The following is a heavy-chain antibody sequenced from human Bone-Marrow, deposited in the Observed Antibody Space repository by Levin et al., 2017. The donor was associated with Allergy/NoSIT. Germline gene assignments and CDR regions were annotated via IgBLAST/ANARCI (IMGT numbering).Heavy chain of an antibody. CDR1: GYXXXGYG. Sequence: ASVKVSCKASGYXXXGYGXXXXXXXXXXGLEWMGWISAYSGNTKYAQNLQDRVTMTTDTATSTAYMELRSLRSEDTAIYYCAKGGRGAGPNWFDPWGQGTLVTVSS. J-gene: IGHJ5*02. CDR2: ISAYSGNT. V-gene: IGHV1-18*01. D-gene: IGHD3-10*01. CDR3: AKGGRGAGPNWFDP.